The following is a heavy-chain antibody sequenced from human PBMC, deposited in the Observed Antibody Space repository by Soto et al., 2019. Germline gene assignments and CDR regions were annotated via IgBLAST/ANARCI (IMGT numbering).Heavy chain of an antibody. CDR3: ARRYGWLYFDY. V-gene: IGHV4-39*01. CDR1: GDSISSSNYF. J-gene: IGHJ4*02. D-gene: IGHD6-19*01. CDR2: IFYSGST. Sequence: SETLSLTCTVSGDSISSSNYFWGWIRQPPGKGLEWIGTIFYSGSTYYNPSLKSRVTISLDTSKNQFSLKLTSVTAADTALYYCARRYGWLYFDYWGQGSLVTVSS.